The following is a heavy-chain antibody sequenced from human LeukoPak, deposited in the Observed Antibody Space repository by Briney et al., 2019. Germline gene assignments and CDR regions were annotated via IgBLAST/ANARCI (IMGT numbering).Heavy chain of an antibody. CDR3: AKCRGWDWYSSRWYSYFDY. CDR1: GFTFSSYA. J-gene: IGHJ4*02. D-gene: IGHD6-19*01. CDR2: ISGSGGST. Sequence: PGGSLRLSCAASGFTFSSYAMSWVRQAPGKGLEWVSAISGSGGSTYYADSVKGRFTISRDNSKNTLYLQMNSLRAEDTAVYYCAKCRGWDWYSSRWYSYFDYWGQGTLVTVSS. V-gene: IGHV3-23*01.